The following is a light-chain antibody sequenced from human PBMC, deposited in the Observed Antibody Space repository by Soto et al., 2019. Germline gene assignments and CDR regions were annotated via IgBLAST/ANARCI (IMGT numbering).Light chain of an antibody. J-gene: IGKJ3*01. Sequence: DIQMTQSPSSLSASVGDRVTITCRASQSISSYLNWYQQKPGKALKLLIYAASSLQSGVQSSFSGSGSGTDFTLTISSLQPEDFATYYCQQSYSTPLTFGPGTKVDIK. CDR3: QQSYSTPLT. CDR2: AAS. CDR1: QSISSY. V-gene: IGKV1-39*01.